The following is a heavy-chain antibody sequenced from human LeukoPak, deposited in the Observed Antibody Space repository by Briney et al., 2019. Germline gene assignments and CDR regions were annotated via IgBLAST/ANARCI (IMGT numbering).Heavy chain of an antibody. CDR2: ISGSGGST. J-gene: IGHJ4*02. CDR3: AKDSYYDSSGYG. CDR1: GFTFSSYG. D-gene: IGHD3-22*01. V-gene: IGHV3-23*01. Sequence: PGGSLRLSCAASGFTFSSYGMSWVRQAPGKGLEWVSAISGSGGSTYYADSVKGRFTISRDNSKNTLYLQMNGLRAEDTAVYYCAKDSYYDSSGYGWGQGTLVTVSS.